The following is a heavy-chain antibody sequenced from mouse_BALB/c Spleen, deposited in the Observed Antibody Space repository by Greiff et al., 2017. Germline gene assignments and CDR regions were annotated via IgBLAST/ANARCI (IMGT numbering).Heavy chain of an antibody. CDR3: TREDFDY. J-gene: IGHJ2*01. CDR2: INPSNGGT. CDR1: GYTFTSYY. Sequence: QVQLQQSGAELVKPGASVKLSCKASGYTFTSYYMYWVKQRPGQGLEWIGEINPSNGGTNFNEKFKSKATLTVDKSSSTAYMQLSSLTSEDSAVYYWTREDFDYWGQGTTLTGSS. V-gene: IGHV1S81*02.